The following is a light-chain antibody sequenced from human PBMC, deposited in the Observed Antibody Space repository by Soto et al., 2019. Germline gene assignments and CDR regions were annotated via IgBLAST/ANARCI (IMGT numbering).Light chain of an antibody. CDR2: GAS. CDR1: QSVSSNY. CDR3: QQYGNSPPET. J-gene: IGKJ5*01. V-gene: IGKV3-20*01. Sequence: ETVLTQSPGTLSLSPGERATLSCRASQSVSSNYLAWYQQKPGQAPRLLIYGASSRATGTPDRFSGSGSGTDFTLTISRLEPEDFAVYYCQQYGNSPPETFGQGTRLEIK.